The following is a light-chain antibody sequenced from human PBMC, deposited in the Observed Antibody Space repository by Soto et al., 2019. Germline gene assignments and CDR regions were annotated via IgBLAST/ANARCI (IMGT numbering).Light chain of an antibody. CDR1: QSVGSD. CDR2: AAS. V-gene: IGKV3-15*01. Sequence: EIVMTQSPATLSVSPGGRVTLSCRASQSVGSDLAWYQQKPGQAPRLLIYAASARATGIPARFSGSGSGTEFTLNISSLQSEDFALYYCQHYNNWPPEYTFGQGTKLEIK. CDR3: QHYNNWPPEYT. J-gene: IGKJ2*01.